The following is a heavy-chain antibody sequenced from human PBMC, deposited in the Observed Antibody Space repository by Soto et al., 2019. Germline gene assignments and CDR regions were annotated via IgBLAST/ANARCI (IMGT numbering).Heavy chain of an antibody. CDR1: GYTFTGYY. CDR2: VNPNSGST. J-gene: IGHJ5*01. V-gene: IGHV1-2*02. Sequence: ASVKVSCKASGYTFTGYYLHWVRQAPGQGLEWMGWVNPNSGSTNYAQKFQGRVTMTRDTSIGTAYMEVSRMRSDDTAVYYCARGGFRGHCSSPSCYPFFYSWGQGTLVTVSS. CDR3: ARGGFRGHCSSPSCYPFFYS. D-gene: IGHD2-2*01.